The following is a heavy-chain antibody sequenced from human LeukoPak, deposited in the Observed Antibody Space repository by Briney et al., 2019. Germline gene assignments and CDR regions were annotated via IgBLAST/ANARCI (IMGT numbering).Heavy chain of an antibody. V-gene: IGHV4-59*12. Sequence: SETLSLTCTVSGGSISSYYWSWIRQPPGKGLEWIGYIYHSGSTYYNPSLKSRVTISVDRSKNQFSLKLSSVTAADTAVYYCARAASSGWFPGWFDPWGQGTLVTVSS. CDR3: ARAASSGWFPGWFDP. J-gene: IGHJ5*02. D-gene: IGHD6-19*01. CDR2: IYHSGST. CDR1: GGSISSYY.